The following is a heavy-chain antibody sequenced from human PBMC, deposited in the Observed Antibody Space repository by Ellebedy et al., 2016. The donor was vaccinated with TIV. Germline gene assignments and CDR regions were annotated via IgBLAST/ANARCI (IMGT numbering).Heavy chain of an antibody. CDR3: ATRGHSIGWFAD. D-gene: IGHD3-22*01. V-gene: IGHV3-23*01. CDR1: GFICRDYA. Sequence: GESLKISCATSGFICRDYAISWVRQPPGKGLEWVSTISGRGESTFAADSVKGRFTISRDFSKRTVYLQMNSLRVEDTAVYFCATRGHSIGWFADWGQGTLVTVSS. CDR2: ISGRGEST. J-gene: IGHJ5*02.